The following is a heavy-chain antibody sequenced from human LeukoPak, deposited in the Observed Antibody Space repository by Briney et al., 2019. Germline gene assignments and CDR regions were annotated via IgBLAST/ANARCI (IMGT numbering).Heavy chain of an antibody. D-gene: IGHD3-10*01. CDR3: TRAITYFYGSVTYDWFDS. CDR1: GFTFSSYW. V-gene: IGHV3-74*01. CDR2: IKSDGTT. J-gene: IGHJ5*01. Sequence: GGSLRLSCAASGFTFSSYWMHWVRQTPGKGLMWVARIKSDGTTIYADSVQGRFTISRDNAKNTVHLQMNSLRVDDTAIYYCTRAITYFYGSVTYDWFDSWGQGTRVTVSS.